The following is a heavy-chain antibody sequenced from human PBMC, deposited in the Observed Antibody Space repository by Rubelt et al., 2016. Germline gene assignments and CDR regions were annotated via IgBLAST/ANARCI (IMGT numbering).Heavy chain of an antibody. CDR1: GGSFSNYY. V-gene: IGHV4-34*01. D-gene: IGHD4-17*01. Sequence: MRRQQWGAGLFRPSQTLSLTCGVYGGSFSNYYWSWIRQPPGKGLEWIGEINHSGSTYYNPSLKSRVTISVDTSKNQFSLKLSSVTAADTAVYYCARGRDGDRMGCWGQGTLVTVSS. CDR3: ARGRDGDRMGC. CDR2: INHSGST. J-gene: IGHJ4*02.